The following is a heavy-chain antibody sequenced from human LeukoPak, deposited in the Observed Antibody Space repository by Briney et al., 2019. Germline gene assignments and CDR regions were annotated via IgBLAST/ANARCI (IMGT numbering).Heavy chain of an antibody. D-gene: IGHD1-26*01. CDR3: AKAMYGGSYSPSVN. J-gene: IGHJ4*02. CDR1: GFTFSSYG. V-gene: IGHV3-30*18. Sequence: PGRSLRLSCTASGFTFSSYGMHWVRQAPGKGLEWVAVISYGGRDKYYADSVKGRFTISRVDSENTLYLQMNSLRAEDTAVFYCAKAMYGGSYSPSVNWGQGTLVTVSS. CDR2: ISYGGRDK.